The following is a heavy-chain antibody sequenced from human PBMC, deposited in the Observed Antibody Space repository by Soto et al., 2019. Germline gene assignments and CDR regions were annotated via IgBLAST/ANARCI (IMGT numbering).Heavy chain of an antibody. D-gene: IGHD6-13*01. CDR3: VASLAASGLNWLDP. CDR1: GGSISEKY. CDR2: IFANGHT. V-gene: IGHV4-4*07. Sequence: QLQLQESGPGLVKASETLSLTCIVSGGSISEKYWNWVRQPPGKGLEWIGLIFANGHTDYNPSLKSRVTMSVDASKNQFSLRLTSMTAADTAVYYCVASLAASGLNWLDPWGRRTLVTVSS. J-gene: IGHJ5*02.